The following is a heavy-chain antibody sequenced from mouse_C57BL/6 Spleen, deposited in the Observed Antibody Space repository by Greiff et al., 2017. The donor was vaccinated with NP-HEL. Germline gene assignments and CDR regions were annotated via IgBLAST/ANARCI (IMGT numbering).Heavy chain of an antibody. J-gene: IGHJ2*01. CDR1: GFTFSSYT. CDR2: ISGGGGNT. CDR3: ARVITTVVATGTDFDY. D-gene: IGHD1-1*01. Sequence: EVKVEESGGGLVKPGGSLKLSCAASGFTFSSYTMSWVRQTPEKRLEWVATISGGGGNTYYPDSVKGRFTISRDNAKNTLYLQMSSLRSEDTALYYCARVITTVVATGTDFDYWGQGTTLTVSS. V-gene: IGHV5-9*01.